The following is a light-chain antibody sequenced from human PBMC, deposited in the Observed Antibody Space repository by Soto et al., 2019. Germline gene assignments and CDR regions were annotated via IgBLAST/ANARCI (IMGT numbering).Light chain of an antibody. Sequence: EIVLTQSTATLSLSPGERATLSCSASQSVGSYLAWYQQKPGQAPRLLIYDASHRATGIPARFSGSGSGTDFTLTISSLEPEDFAVYYCQQRYNWPRITFGQGTRLEI. CDR2: DAS. CDR3: QQRYNWPRIT. CDR1: QSVGSY. J-gene: IGKJ5*01. V-gene: IGKV3-11*01.